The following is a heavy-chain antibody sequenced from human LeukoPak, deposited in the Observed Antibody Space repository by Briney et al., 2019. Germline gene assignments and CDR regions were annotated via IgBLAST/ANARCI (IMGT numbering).Heavy chain of an antibody. CDR1: GYTFTGYY. V-gene: IGHV1-2*02. J-gene: IGHJ5*02. CDR3: ARGPIVVVPAAISGYWFDP. D-gene: IGHD2-2*01. Sequence: ASVKVSCKASGYTFTGYYMHWVRQAPGQGLEWMGWINPNSGGTNYAQKFQGRVTMTRDTSISTAYMELSRLRSDDTAVYYCARGPIVVVPAAISGYWFDPWGQGTLVTVSS. CDR2: INPNSGGT.